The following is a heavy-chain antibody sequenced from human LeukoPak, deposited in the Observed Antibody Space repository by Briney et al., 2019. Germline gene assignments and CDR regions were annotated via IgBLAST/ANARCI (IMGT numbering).Heavy chain of an antibody. Sequence: GGSLRLSCAASGFTFHSYDMHWVRQAPGKGLEWVSAIDAAGNTFYPGSVRGRFTISRENAKNSLYLQMNNVRAGDTAVYYCARTSKITSVMDIWGQGTMVTVSS. CDR2: IDAAGNT. CDR1: GFTFHSYD. CDR3: ARTSKITSVMDI. J-gene: IGHJ3*02. V-gene: IGHV3-13*01. D-gene: IGHD3-16*01.